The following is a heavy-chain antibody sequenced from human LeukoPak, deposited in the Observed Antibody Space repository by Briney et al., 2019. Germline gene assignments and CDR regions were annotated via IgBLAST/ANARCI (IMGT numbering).Heavy chain of an antibody. CDR3: ARDSSSRDFDY. D-gene: IGHD6-6*01. J-gene: IGHJ4*02. CDR2: IYYSGST. Sequence: SETLSLTCAVYGGSFSGYYWSWIRQPPGKGLEWIGSIYYSGSTYYNPSLKSRVTISVDTSKNQFSLKLSSVTAADTAVYYCARDSSSRDFDYWGQGTLVTVSS. CDR1: GGSFSGYY. V-gene: IGHV4-34*01.